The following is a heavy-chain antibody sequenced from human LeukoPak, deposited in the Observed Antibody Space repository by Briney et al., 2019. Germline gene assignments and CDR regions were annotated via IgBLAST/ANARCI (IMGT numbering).Heavy chain of an antibody. J-gene: IGHJ4*02. CDR1: GGSISSGSYY. V-gene: IGHV4-61*02. CDR3: ARDRARYSSSWKGFFDY. Sequence: KTSETLSLTCTVSGGSISSGSYYWSWIRQPAGKGLEWIGRIYTSGSTNYNPSLKSRVTISVDTSKNQFSLKLSSVTAADTAVYYCARDRARYSSSWKGFFDYWGQGTLVTVSS. D-gene: IGHD6-13*01. CDR2: IYTSGST.